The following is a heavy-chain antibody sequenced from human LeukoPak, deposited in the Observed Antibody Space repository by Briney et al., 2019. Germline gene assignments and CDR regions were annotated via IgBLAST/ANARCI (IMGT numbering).Heavy chain of an antibody. D-gene: IGHD2-15*01. Sequence: GGSLRLSCAASGFTFSSYAMSWVRQAPGKGLEWVSAIRGSGDRTHYADSVKGRFTISRDNSKNTLYLQMNSLRAEDTAIYYCAKNGDRGAYCSGGSCYPYYYYNMDVWGKGTTGTISS. CDR3: AKNGDRGAYCSGGSCYPYYYYNMDV. J-gene: IGHJ6*03. CDR2: IRGSGDRT. V-gene: IGHV3-23*01. CDR1: GFTFSSYA.